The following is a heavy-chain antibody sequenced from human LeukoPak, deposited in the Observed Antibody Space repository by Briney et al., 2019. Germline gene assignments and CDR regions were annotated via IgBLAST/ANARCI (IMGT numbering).Heavy chain of an antibody. CDR1: GYTFTSYD. Sequence: ASVKVSCKASGYTFTSYDINWVRQATGQGLEWMGWMNPNSGNTNYAQKLQGRVTMTTDTSTSTAYMELRSLRSDDTAVYYCARDENIVGATEDAFDIWGQGTMVTVSS. CDR3: ARDENIVGATEDAFDI. J-gene: IGHJ3*02. V-gene: IGHV1-18*01. CDR2: MNPNSGNT. D-gene: IGHD1-26*01.